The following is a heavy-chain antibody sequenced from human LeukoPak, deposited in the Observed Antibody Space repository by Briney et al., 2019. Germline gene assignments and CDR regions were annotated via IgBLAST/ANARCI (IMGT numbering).Heavy chain of an antibody. CDR3: ARVGTFGVVDDDAFDI. V-gene: IGHV1-18*01. CDR2: ISAYNGNT. CDR1: GYTFTSYG. D-gene: IGHD3-3*01. Sequence: GASVKVSCKASGYTFTSYGISWVRQAPGQGLEWMGWISAYNGNTNYAQKLQGRVTMTTDTSTSTAYMELRSLRSDDTAVYYCARVGTFGVVDDDAFDIWGQGTMVTVSS. J-gene: IGHJ3*02.